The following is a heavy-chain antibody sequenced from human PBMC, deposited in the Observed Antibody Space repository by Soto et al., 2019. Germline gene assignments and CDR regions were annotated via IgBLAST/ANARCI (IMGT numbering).Heavy chain of an antibody. D-gene: IGHD2-8*01. CDR1: GGSFSGYY. CDR2: INHSGST. J-gene: IGHJ6*02. CDR3: ARDQKGGYCTNGVCQKYYYYGMDV. V-gene: IGHV4-34*01. Sequence: SETLSLTCAVYGGSFSGYYWSWIRQPPGKGLEWIGEINHSGSTNYNPSLKSRVTISVDTSKNQFSLKLSSVTAADTAVYYCARDQKGGYCTNGVCQKYYYYGMDVWGQGTTVTVSS.